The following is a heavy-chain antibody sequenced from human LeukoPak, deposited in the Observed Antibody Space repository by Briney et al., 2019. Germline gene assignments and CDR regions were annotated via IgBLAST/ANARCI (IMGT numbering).Heavy chain of an antibody. CDR3: ARDYPYSSSWYGRDYYYYMDV. Sequence: SETLSLTCTVSGASISSRDHYWSWIRQPAGKGLEWIGRIYTSGSTNYNPSLKSRFTMSVDTSKNQFSLKLSSVTAADTAVYYCARDYPYSSSWYGRDYYYYMDVWGKGTTVTVSS. J-gene: IGHJ6*03. CDR2: IYTSGST. V-gene: IGHV4-61*02. CDR1: GASISSRDHY. D-gene: IGHD6-13*01.